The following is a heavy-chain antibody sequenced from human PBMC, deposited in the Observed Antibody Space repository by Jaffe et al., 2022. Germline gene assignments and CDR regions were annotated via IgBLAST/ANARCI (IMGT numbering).Heavy chain of an antibody. CDR2: IYYSGST. V-gene: IGHV4-59*01. CDR3: ARDYYDILTGYQYNWFDP. CDR1: GGSISSYY. Sequence: QVQLQESGPGLVKPSETLSLTCTVSGGSISSYYWSWIRQPPGKGLEWIGYIYYSGSTNYNPSLKSRVTISVDTSKNQFSLKLSSVTAADTAVYYCARDYYDILTGYQYNWFDPWGQGTLVTVSS. D-gene: IGHD3-9*01. J-gene: IGHJ5*02.